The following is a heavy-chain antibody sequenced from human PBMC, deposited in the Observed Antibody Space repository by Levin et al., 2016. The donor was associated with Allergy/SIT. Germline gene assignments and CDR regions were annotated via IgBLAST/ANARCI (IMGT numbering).Heavy chain of an antibody. V-gene: IGHV4-39*01. CDR1: DGSVSSYH. CDR2: ISYSGIT. D-gene: IGHD5-12*01. J-gene: IGHJ5*02. CDR3: ARQGYNYGMRDWFDP. Sequence: SETLSLTCSVSDGSVSSYHWTWIRQPPGKGLEWIGSISYSGITNYNPPLKSRVTIFADTSNNQISLRLNSVTAADTAFYYCARQGYNYGMRDWFDPWGQGTLVTVSS.